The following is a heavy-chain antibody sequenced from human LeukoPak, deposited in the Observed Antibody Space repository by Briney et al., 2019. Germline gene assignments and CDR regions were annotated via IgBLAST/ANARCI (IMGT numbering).Heavy chain of an antibody. CDR1: GGSFSGYY. CDR3: ARAGRLPIDY. V-gene: IGHV4-34*01. J-gene: IGHJ4*02. CDR2: INHSGSGST. D-gene: IGHD4-11*01. Sequence: SETLSLTCAVYGGSFSGYYWSWIRQPPGKELEWIGEINHSGSGSTNYNPSLKSRVTISVDTSKNQFSLKLSSVTAADTAVYYCARAGRLPIDYWGQGTLVTVSS.